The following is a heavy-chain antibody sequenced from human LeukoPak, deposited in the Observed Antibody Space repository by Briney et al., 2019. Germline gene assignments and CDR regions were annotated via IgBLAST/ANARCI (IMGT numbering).Heavy chain of an antibody. CDR3: ARDTPGRDYYNRLRFDP. J-gene: IGHJ5*02. V-gene: IGHV1-18*01. CDR1: GYTFTSYG. CDR2: TSAYNGNI. D-gene: IGHD4-17*01. Sequence: ASVKVSCKASGYTFTSYGISWVRQAPGQGLEWMGWTSAYNGNINYAQKLQGRVTMTTDTSTSTAYMELRSLRSDDTAVYYCARDTPGRDYYNRLRFDPWGQGTLVTVSS.